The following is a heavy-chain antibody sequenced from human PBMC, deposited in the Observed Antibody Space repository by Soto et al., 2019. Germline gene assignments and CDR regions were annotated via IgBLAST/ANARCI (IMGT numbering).Heavy chain of an antibody. D-gene: IGHD6-6*01. CDR2: IYYSGST. CDR3: ARSGIAARPWWFDP. J-gene: IGHJ5*02. V-gene: IGHV4-59*01. CDR1: GGSISSYY. Sequence: SETLSLTCTVSGGSISSYYWSWIRQPPGKGLEWIGYIYYSGSTNYNPSLKSRVTISVDTSKNQFSLKLSSVTAADTAVYYCARSGIAARPWWFDPWGQGTLVTVSS.